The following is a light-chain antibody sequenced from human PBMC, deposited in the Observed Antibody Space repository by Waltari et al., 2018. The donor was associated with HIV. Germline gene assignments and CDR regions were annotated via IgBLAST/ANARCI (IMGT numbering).Light chain of an antibody. J-gene: IGKJ4*01. Sequence: DIVMTQSPDSLAVSLGERATINCQSRQSVLYSSNNKNYLAWYQQRPGPPPKLLIYWASTRESGVPDRFSGSGSGTDFTLTISSLQAADVAVYYCQQYYSTPLTFGGGTKVEIK. CDR3: QQYYSTPLT. CDR2: WAS. V-gene: IGKV4-1*01. CDR1: QSVLYSSNNKNY.